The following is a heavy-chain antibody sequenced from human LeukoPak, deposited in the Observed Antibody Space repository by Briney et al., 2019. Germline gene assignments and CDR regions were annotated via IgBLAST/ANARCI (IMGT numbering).Heavy chain of an antibody. CDR3: ARRYYYDSSGYVFDP. Sequence: GGSLRLSCAASGFTVSSNYMSWVRQAPGKGLEWVSVIYSGGSTYYADSVKGRFTISRDNSKNTLYLQMNSLRAEDTAVYYCARRYYYDSSGYVFDPWGQGTLVTVSS. CDR2: IYSGGST. D-gene: IGHD3-22*01. CDR1: GFTVSSNY. J-gene: IGHJ5*02. V-gene: IGHV3-53*05.